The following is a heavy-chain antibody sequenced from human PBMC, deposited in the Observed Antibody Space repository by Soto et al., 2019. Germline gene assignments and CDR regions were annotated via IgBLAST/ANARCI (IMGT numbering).Heavy chain of an antibody. CDR3: ARDKRQQLAHFDY. CDR1: GFTFSSYS. J-gene: IGHJ4*02. Sequence: EVQLVESGGGLVKPGGSLRLSSAASGFTFSSYSMNWVRQAPGKGLEWVSSISSSSSYIYYADSVKGRFTISRDNAKNSLYLQMNSLRAEDTAVYYCARDKRQQLAHFDYWGQGTLVTVSS. V-gene: IGHV3-21*01. D-gene: IGHD6-13*01. CDR2: ISSSSSYI.